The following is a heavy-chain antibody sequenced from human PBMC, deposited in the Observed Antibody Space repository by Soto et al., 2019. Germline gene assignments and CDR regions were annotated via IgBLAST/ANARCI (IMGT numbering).Heavy chain of an antibody. CDR1: GYSFISYW. J-gene: IGHJ6*02. D-gene: IGHD2-2*01. V-gene: IGHV5-51*01. CDR2: IYPGDSDT. Sequence: GESLKISCKGSGYSFISYWIGWVRQMPGKGLEWMGIIYPGDSDTRYSPSFQGQVTISADKSISTAYLQWSSLKAPDTAMYYCARRDFGGYCSSTNCYGLDVWGQGTTVTVSS. CDR3: ARRDFGGYCSSTNCYGLDV.